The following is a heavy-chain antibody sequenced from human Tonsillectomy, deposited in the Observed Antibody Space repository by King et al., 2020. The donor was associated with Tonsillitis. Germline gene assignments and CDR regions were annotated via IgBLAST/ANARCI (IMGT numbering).Heavy chain of an antibody. CDR1: GGSIISHY. J-gene: IGHJ6*03. CDR2: IFYSGST. CDR3: ARSAPTMLEYYMDV. D-gene: IGHD5-12*01. V-gene: IGHV4-59*11. Sequence: MQLQESGPGLEKPSETLSLTRTVSGGSIISHYWSWIRQPPRKGLEWIGDIFYSGSTHYNPSLKSRVTISVETSKNQFSLKRGPLTAADTAVYYCARSAPTMLEYYMDVWGKGTTVTVSS.